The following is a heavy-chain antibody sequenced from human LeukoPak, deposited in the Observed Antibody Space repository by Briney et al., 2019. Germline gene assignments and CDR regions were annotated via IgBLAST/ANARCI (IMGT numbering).Heavy chain of an antibody. D-gene: IGHD5-18*01. Sequence: VASVKVSCKASGFTFPSSAVQWVRQARGQRLEWIGWIVVGSGNTNYAQKFQERVTITRDMSTSTAYMELSSLRSEDTAVYYCAAPSRIQLDCWGQGTLVTVSS. V-gene: IGHV1-58*01. CDR1: GFTFPSSA. CDR2: IVVGSGNT. J-gene: IGHJ4*02. CDR3: AAPSRIQLDC.